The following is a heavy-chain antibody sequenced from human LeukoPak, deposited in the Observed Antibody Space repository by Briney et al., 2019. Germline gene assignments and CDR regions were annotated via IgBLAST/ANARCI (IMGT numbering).Heavy chain of an antibody. CDR2: IYYSGST. J-gene: IGHJ4*02. Sequence: SETLSLTCTVSGGSISSYYWSWIRQPPGKGLEWIGYIYYSGSTNYNPSLKGRVTISVDTSKNQFSLKLSSVTAADTAVYYCARVLGPPYYFDYWGQGTLVTVSS. V-gene: IGHV4-59*01. CDR1: GGSISSYY. D-gene: IGHD3-16*01. CDR3: ARVLGPPYYFDY.